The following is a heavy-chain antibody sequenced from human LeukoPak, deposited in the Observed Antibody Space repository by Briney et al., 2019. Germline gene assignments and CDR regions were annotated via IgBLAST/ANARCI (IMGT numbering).Heavy chain of an antibody. J-gene: IGHJ4*02. CDR3: ARGLYYYDSSGYFDY. CDR1: GGSISSSSYY. CDR2: IYYSGST. D-gene: IGHD3-22*01. Sequence: SETLSLTCTVSGGSISSSSYYRGWIRQPPGKGLEWIGSIYYSGSTYYNPSLKSRVTISVDTSKNQFSLKLSSVTAADTAVYYCARGLYYYDSSGYFDYWGQGTLVTVSS. V-gene: IGHV4-39*01.